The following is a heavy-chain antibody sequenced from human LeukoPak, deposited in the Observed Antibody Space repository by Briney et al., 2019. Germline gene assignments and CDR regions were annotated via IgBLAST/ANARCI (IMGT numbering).Heavy chain of an antibody. CDR3: ARDGSGFYLYYYMDV. V-gene: IGHV3-21*01. CDR2: ISTVSTYK. CDR1: GFTFTDYS. J-gene: IGHJ6*03. Sequence: GGSLRLSCAASGFTFTDYSMTWVRQAPGKGLEWVSSISTVSTYKFYSDSVKGRFTISKDNAKNILYLQMSSLSAEDTAVYYCARDGSGFYLYYYMDVWGRGTPVTVSS. D-gene: IGHD6-25*01.